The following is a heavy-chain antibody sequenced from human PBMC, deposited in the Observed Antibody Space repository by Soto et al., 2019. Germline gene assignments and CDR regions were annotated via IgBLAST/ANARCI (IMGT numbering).Heavy chain of an antibody. Sequence: GGSLRLSCAASGFTFSSYSMNWVRQAPGKGLEWVSSISSSSSYIYYADSVKGRFTISRDNAKNSLYLQMNSLRAEDTAVYYCAKELDGSGSYYRSGAFDIWGQGTMVTVSS. CDR1: GFTFSSYS. CDR2: ISSSSSYI. D-gene: IGHD3-10*01. CDR3: AKELDGSGSYYRSGAFDI. V-gene: IGHV3-21*01. J-gene: IGHJ3*02.